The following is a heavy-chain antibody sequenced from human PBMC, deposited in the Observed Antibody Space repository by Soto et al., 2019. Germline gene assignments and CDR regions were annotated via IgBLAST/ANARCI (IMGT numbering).Heavy chain of an antibody. D-gene: IGHD3-16*02. CDR2: IYYSGST. V-gene: IGHV4-59*08. J-gene: IGHJ5*02. Sequence: SETLSLTCTVSGGSFSSYYWSWIRQPPGKGLEWIGYIYYSGSTYYNPSLKSRVTISVDTSKNQFSLKLSSVTAADTAVYYCAGLQSMRLSGLDPWGQGTLVTVS. CDR1: GGSFSSYY. CDR3: AGLQSMRLSGLDP.